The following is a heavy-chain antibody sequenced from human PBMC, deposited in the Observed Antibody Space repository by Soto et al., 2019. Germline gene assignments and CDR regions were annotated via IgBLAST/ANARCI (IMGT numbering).Heavy chain of an antibody. V-gene: IGHV1-2*02. CDR3: ARDRGHTAMALSGHFDS. CDR1: GYTFTDYQ. D-gene: IGHD5-18*01. J-gene: IGHJ5*01. Sequence: QVQLVQSGAEVKTPGASVKVSCKASGYTFTDYQMHWVRQAPGQGLEWMGWSKPNSGAANYAQQFQGRVTRTRDTSVTTAYMDLSGVSSDDTAVYYCARDRGHTAMALSGHFDSWGQGTLVTVSS. CDR2: SKPNSGAA.